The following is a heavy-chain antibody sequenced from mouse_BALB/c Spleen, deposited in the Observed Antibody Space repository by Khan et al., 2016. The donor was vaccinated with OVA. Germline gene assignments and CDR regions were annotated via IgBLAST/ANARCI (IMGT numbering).Heavy chain of an antibody. D-gene: IGHD1-1*01. CDR1: GYTFTNYV. V-gene: IGHV1S136*01. CDR2: INPYNDGT. J-gene: IGHJ4*01. CDR3: ARRGGGYDGNSYPPTMDY. Sequence: EVQLQQSGPELVKPGASVKMSCKASGYTFTNYVMHWVKQKPGQGLEWIGYINPYNDGTKYNEKFKGKATLTSDKSSSTAYMELSSLTSEDSAVYYCARRGGGYDGNSYPPTMDYWGQGTSVTVSS.